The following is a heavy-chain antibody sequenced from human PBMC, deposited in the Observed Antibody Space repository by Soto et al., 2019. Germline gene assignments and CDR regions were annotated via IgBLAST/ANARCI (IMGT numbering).Heavy chain of an antibody. CDR1: GGTFSSYA. Sequence: SVKVSCKASGGTFSSYAISWVRQAPGQGLEWMGGIIPIFGTTNYAQKFQGRVTITADESTSTAYMELSSLRSEDTAVYYCARDRYCSGGSCYRGYYNWFDPWGQGTLVTVSS. D-gene: IGHD2-15*01. CDR3: ARDRYCSGGSCYRGYYNWFDP. V-gene: IGHV1-69*13. CDR2: IIPIFGTT. J-gene: IGHJ5*02.